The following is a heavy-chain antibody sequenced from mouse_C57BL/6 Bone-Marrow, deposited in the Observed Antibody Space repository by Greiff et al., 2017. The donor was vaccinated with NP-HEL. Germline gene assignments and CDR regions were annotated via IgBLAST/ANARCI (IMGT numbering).Heavy chain of an antibody. Sequence: QVQLQQSGAELARPGASVKLSCKASGYTFTSSGISWVKQRTGQGLEWIGEIYPRSGNTYYNEKFKGKATLTADKSSSTAYMELRSLTSEDSAVYFCAVYYDEAMDYWGQGTSVTVSS. CDR2: IYPRSGNT. CDR3: AVYYDEAMDY. V-gene: IGHV1-81*01. J-gene: IGHJ4*01. D-gene: IGHD2-4*01. CDR1: GYTFTSSG.